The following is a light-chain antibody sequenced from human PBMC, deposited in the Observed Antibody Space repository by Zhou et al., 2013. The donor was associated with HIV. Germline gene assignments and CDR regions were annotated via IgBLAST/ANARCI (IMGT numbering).Light chain of an antibody. CDR2: GAD. CDR1: QSITTY. CDR3: QQSYNLPRT. J-gene: IGKJ1*01. Sequence: DIQMTQSPSSLSASIGDRVTITCRASQSITTYLNWYQHKLGKAPTLLIYGADNLATGVPSRFSGSGSGTDFALTISSLHSEDFATYYCQQSYNLPRTFGQGTKVEI. V-gene: IGKV1-39*01.